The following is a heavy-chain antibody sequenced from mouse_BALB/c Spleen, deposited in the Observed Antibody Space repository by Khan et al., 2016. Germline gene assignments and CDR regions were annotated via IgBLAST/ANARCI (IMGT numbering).Heavy chain of an antibody. CDR1: GFTFSSYA. J-gene: IGHJ2*01. D-gene: IGHD1-1*01. Sequence: EVELVESGGGLMKPGESLKLSCAASGFTFSSYAMSWVRQTPEKRLAWVASISSGGYTSYPDSMRGRFTISRDNAGNILYLQESSLRSEDTAMYYCARDNDGNPFDYGGQGTTLTVSS. CDR2: ISSGGYT. V-gene: IGHV5-6-5*01. CDR3: ARDNDGNPFDY.